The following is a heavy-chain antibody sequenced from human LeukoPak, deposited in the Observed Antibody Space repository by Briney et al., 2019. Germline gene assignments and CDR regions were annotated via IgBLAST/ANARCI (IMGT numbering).Heavy chain of an antibody. CDR3: ARENFFGSGRYYIY. CDR1: GYTFTAYY. V-gene: IGHV1-2*02. D-gene: IGHD3-10*01. J-gene: IGHJ4*02. CDR2: INPNSSGT. Sequence: ASVKVSCKASGYTFTAYYMHWVRQAPGQGLEWLGWINPNSSGTNYAQKFQGRVTMTRDTAISTAYMELSRLGSDDTAVYYCARENFFGSGRYYIYWGQGTLVTVSS.